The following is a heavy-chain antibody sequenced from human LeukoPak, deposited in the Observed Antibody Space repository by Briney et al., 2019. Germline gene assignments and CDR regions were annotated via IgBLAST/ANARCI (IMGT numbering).Heavy chain of an antibody. D-gene: IGHD1-20*01. CDR3: ARITGIPR. Sequence: GGSLRLSCAASGLTFSSHWTHWVRQAPGKGLVWVSRITNDGSSTTYADSVKGRFTISRDNAKNTLYLQMNSLRAEDTAVYYCARITGIPRWGQGTLVTVSS. CDR1: GLTFSSHW. V-gene: IGHV3-74*01. CDR2: ITNDGSST. J-gene: IGHJ4*02.